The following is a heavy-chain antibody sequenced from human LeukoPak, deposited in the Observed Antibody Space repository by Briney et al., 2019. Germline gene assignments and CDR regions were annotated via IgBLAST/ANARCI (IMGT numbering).Heavy chain of an antibody. J-gene: IGHJ4*02. Sequence: GGSLRLSCAASGFTFSSYWMHWVRQAPGKGLMWVSRINSDGSSITYAGSVKGRFTISRDNAKNTLYLQMNSLRVEDTAVYYCVREGRVSGYDFDCWGQGTLVTVSS. CDR2: INSDGSSI. V-gene: IGHV3-74*03. D-gene: IGHD5-12*01. CDR1: GFTFSSYW. CDR3: VREGRVSGYDFDC.